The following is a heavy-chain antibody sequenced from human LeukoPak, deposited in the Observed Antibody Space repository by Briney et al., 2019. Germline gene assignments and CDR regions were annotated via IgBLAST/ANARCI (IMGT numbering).Heavy chain of an antibody. CDR3: ARAGTGTSVRWDY. D-gene: IGHD1-7*01. J-gene: IGHJ4*02. CDR1: GGTFSSYA. V-gene: IGHV1-46*01. Sequence: ASVKVSCKXSGGTFSSYAISWVRQAPGQGLEWMGIINPSGDSTSYSQKFQGTVTMTRDTSTSTVYMEVTSLRSEDTAVYYCARAGTGTSVRWDYWGQGTLVTVSS. CDR2: INPSGDST.